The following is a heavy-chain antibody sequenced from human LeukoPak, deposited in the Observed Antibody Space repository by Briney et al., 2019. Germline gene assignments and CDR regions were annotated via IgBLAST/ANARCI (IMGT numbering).Heavy chain of an antibody. D-gene: IGHD3-16*01. CDR1: ESLNGYA. Sequence: GGSLRLSCSASESLNGYAMSWVRQARGMGREWVASISSSGSYMYYADSVKGRFIISRDNAKKSLSLEMNSLTSHDTAIYYCARCALGVWADNYYMDVWGTGTTVIVSS. CDR2: ISSSGSYM. J-gene: IGHJ6*03. CDR3: ARCALGVWADNYYMDV. V-gene: IGHV3-21*01.